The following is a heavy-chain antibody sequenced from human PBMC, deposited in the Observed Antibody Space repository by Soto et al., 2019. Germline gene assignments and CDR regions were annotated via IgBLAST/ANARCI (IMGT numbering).Heavy chain of an antibody. CDR3: ARIPPRSAVAAYYFDY. CDR2: IIPIFGTA. CDR1: GGTFSSYA. V-gene: IGHV1-69*13. J-gene: IGHJ4*02. Sequence: SVKVSCKASGGTFSSYAISWVRQAPGQGLEWMGGIIPIFGTANYAQKFQGRVTITADESTSTAYMELSSLRSEDTAVYYCARIPPRSAVAAYYFDYWGQGTLVTVSS. D-gene: IGHD6-19*01.